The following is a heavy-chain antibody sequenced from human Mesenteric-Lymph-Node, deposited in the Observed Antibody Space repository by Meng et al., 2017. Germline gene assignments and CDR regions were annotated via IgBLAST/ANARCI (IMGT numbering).Heavy chain of an antibody. D-gene: IGHD1-1*01. CDR3: GRDQGRQLINH. CDR1: GGSFSGYY. V-gene: IGHV4-34*01. J-gene: IGHJ4*02. CDR2: INHRRIT. Sequence: QVQLQQWGAGLLKPSETLSLICAVCGGSFSGYYCSWIRQPPGKGLEWIGEINHRRITNYSPSLKSRVVISVDRSKNQFSLNLSSVTAADTAVYYCGRDQGRQLINHWGQGTLVTVSS.